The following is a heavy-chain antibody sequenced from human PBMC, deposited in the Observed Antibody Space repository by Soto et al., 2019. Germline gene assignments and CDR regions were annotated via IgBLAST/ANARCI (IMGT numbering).Heavy chain of an antibody. CDR2: ISYDGSNK. CDR3: ARGSPRYSSSSLQH. Sequence: QVQLVESGGGVVQPGRSLRLSCAASGFTFSSYAMHWVRQAPGKGLEWVAVISYDGSNKYYADSVKGRFTISRDNSKNTLDLQMNSLRAEDTAVYYCARGSPRYSSSSLQHWGQGTLVTVSS. D-gene: IGHD6-6*01. V-gene: IGHV3-30-3*01. CDR1: GFTFSSYA. J-gene: IGHJ1*01.